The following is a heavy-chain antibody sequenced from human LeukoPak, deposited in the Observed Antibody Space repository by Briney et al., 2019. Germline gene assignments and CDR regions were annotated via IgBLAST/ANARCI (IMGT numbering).Heavy chain of an antibody. V-gene: IGHV3-64*01. CDR1: GFTFSSYA. J-gene: IGHJ3*02. Sequence: GGSLRLSCAASGFTFSSYAMHWVRQAPGKGLEYVSAISSNGGSTYYANSVKGRFTISRDNSKNTLYLQMNSLRAEDTAVYYCARGCYYDSSGSYDAFDIWGQGTMVTVSS. CDR3: ARGCYYDSSGSYDAFDI. CDR2: ISSNGGST. D-gene: IGHD3-22*01.